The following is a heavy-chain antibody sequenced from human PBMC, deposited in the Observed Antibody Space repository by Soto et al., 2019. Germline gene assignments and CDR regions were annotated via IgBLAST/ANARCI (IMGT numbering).Heavy chain of an antibody. CDR3: ARAAYYYDSSGYYSPFSIPFDY. CDR2: ISGSGDST. Sequence: GGSLRLSCAASGFTFSSYAMTWVRQTPGKGLEWVSLISGSGDSTYYTDFVRGRFTISRDNAKNTLYLQMNSLRAEDTAVYYCARAAYYYDSSGYYSPFSIPFDYWGQGTLVTVSS. CDR1: GFTFSSYA. J-gene: IGHJ4*02. D-gene: IGHD3-22*01. V-gene: IGHV3-23*01.